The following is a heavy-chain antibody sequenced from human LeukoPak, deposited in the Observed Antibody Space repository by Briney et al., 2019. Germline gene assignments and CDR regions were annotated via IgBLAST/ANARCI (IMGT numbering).Heavy chain of an antibody. CDR1: GGSTSSYY. CDR3: ARFEAMVSPGFDY. J-gene: IGHJ4*02. Sequence: SETLSLTCTVSGGSTSSYYWSWIRQPPGKGLEWVGYIYYSGSTNYNPSLKSRVTISVDTSKNQFSLKLSSVTAADTAVYYCARFEAMVSPGFDYWGQGTLVTVSS. CDR2: IYYSGST. D-gene: IGHD5-18*01. V-gene: IGHV4-59*01.